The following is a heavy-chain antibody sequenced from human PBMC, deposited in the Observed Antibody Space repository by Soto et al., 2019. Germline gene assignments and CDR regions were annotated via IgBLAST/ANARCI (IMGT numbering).Heavy chain of an antibody. J-gene: IGHJ6*02. V-gene: IGHV1-69*02. CDR3: AWGIGTMFRRVIYPSDGMDV. CDR1: GGTFSSYT. CDR2: IIPILGIA. Sequence: QVQLVQSGAEVKKPRSSVNVSCKASGGTFSSYTISWVRQAPGQGLEWMGRIIPILGIANYAQKFQGRVTITADKSTSTAYMQLSSLTSEDTAVYYCAWGIGTMFRRVIYPSDGMDVCGQATTVTVSS. D-gene: IGHD3-10*01.